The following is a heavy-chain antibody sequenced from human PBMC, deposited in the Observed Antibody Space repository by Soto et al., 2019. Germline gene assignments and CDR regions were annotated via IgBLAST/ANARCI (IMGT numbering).Heavy chain of an antibody. CDR2: ISGSGGST. D-gene: IGHD2-2*01. Sequence: QPGGSLRLSCAASGFTFSSYAMSWVRQAPGKGLEWVSAISGSGGSTYYADSVKGRFTISRDNSKNTLYLQMNSLRAEDTAVYYCAKDDCSSTSCAPYYYYGMDVWGQGTTVTVSS. V-gene: IGHV3-23*01. CDR3: AKDDCSSTSCAPYYYYGMDV. J-gene: IGHJ6*02. CDR1: GFTFSSYA.